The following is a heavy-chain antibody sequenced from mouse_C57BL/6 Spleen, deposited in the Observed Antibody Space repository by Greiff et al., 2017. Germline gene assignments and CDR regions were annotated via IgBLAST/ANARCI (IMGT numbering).Heavy chain of an antibody. Sequence: VQLQQSVAELVRPGASVKLSCTASGFNIKNTYMHWVKQRPEQGLEWIGRIDPANGNNKYDPKFQGKATLTADKPYNTAYLQLIRLTSEDTAISYCAREATVVYFYYWGQGTTLTVSS. V-gene: IGHV14-3*01. CDR1: GFNIKNTY. CDR3: AREATVVYFYY. CDR2: IDPANGNN. J-gene: IGHJ2*01. D-gene: IGHD1-1*01.